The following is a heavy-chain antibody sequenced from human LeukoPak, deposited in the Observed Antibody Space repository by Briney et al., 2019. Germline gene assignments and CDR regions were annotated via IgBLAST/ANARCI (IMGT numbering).Heavy chain of an antibody. V-gene: IGHV3-30*04. D-gene: IGHD3-9*01. CDR3: ASTPYDILTGYLNY. J-gene: IGHJ4*02. Sequence: GGSLRLSCAASGFTFSSYAMHWVRQAPGKGLEWVAVTSYDGSDNFYADSVKGRFTISRDNAKNSLYLQMNSLRAEDTAVYYCASTPYDILTGYLNYWGQGTLATVSS. CDR1: GFTFSSYA. CDR2: TSYDGSDN.